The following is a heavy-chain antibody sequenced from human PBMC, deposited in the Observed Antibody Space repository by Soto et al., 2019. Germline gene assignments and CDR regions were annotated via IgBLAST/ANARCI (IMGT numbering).Heavy chain of an antibody. Sequence: PGGSLRLSCAASRFTFSNYAMSWVRQDPGKGLEWVSAISGGGGSTNFADSVKGRFSISRDNSKSTLYLQMNSLRAEDTAVYYCAKSPEPYGSGTRFFDYWGQGTLVTVSS. CDR1: RFTFSNYA. V-gene: IGHV3-23*01. D-gene: IGHD3-10*01. CDR2: ISGGGGST. CDR3: AKSPEPYGSGTRFFDY. J-gene: IGHJ4*02.